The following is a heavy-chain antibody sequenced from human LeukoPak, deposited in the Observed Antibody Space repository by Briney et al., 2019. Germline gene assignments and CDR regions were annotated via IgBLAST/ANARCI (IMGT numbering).Heavy chain of an antibody. J-gene: IGHJ4*02. D-gene: IGHD3-22*01. V-gene: IGHV4-59*01. CDR2: IYYSGST. Sequence: SETLSLTCTASGGSISSYYWSWIRQPPGKGLEWIGYIYYSGSTNYNPSLKSRVTISVDTSKNQFSLKLSSVTAADTAVYYCARGPPATVVVMRFDYWGQGTLVTASS. CDR3: ARGPPATVVVMRFDY. CDR1: GGSISSYY.